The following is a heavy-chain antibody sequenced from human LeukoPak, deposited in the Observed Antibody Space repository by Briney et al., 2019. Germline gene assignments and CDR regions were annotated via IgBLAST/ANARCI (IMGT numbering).Heavy chain of an antibody. Sequence: PGGSLRLSCAASGFTFSSYGMHWVRQAPGKGLEWVAFIRYDGSNKYYADSVKGRFTISRDNSKNTLYPQMNSLRAEDTAVYYCAKDTIYYDSSAYLGSDYWGQGTLVTVSS. CDR2: IRYDGSNK. J-gene: IGHJ4*02. D-gene: IGHD3-22*01. CDR1: GFTFSSYG. V-gene: IGHV3-30*02. CDR3: AKDTIYYDSSAYLGSDY.